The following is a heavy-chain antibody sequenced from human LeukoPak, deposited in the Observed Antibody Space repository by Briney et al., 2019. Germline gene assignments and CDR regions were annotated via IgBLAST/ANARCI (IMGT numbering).Heavy chain of an antibody. D-gene: IGHD3-22*01. CDR3: VTGGHYSGS. V-gene: IGHV3-7*01. CDR2: TKPDGSEK. Sequence: PGGSLRLSCAGSGFTFSSHWISWVRQAPGRGLEWVANTKPDGSEKNYVDSVKGRFTISRDNAKNSLYLQMSSLRAEDSAVYYCVTGGHYSGSWGQGSLVTVSS. CDR1: GFTFSSHW. J-gene: IGHJ5*02.